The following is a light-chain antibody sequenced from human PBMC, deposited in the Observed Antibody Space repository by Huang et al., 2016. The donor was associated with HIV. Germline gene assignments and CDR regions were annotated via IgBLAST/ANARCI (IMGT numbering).Light chain of an antibody. Sequence: DIVMTQSPDSLSVSLGERATINCKSSQSVLYSSNNRNYLAWYQQKPGPPPNLLIYWASIRESGVPDRFSGGGSGTDFTLTISSLQAEDVAVYYCQQYYSTPPTFGGGTKVEIK. CDR3: QQYYSTPPT. CDR1: QSVLYSSNNRNY. V-gene: IGKV4-1*01. J-gene: IGKJ4*01. CDR2: WAS.